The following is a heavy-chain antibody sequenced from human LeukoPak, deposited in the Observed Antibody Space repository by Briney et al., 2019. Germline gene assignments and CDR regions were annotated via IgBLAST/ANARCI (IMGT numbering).Heavy chain of an antibody. J-gene: IGHJ4*02. D-gene: IGHD6-6*01. CDR2: IKQDGREK. Sequence: PGGSLRLSCAASGFTFSSYWMSWVRPAPGKGGEWVANIKQDGREKYYLESVKGRFTISRDNAKNSLYLQMNSLRAVDTAVYYCARDLDPSSSPFPYYFDYWGQGTLVTVSS. CDR1: GFTFSSYW. V-gene: IGHV3-7*01. CDR3: ARDLDPSSSPFPYYFDY.